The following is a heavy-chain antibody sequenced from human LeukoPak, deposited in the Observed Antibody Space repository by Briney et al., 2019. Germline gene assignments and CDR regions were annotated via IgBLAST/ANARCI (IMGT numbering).Heavy chain of an antibody. CDR1: GYTFTSYG. CDR3: ARDSLTMVRGVIIGDWFDP. CDR2: ISAYNGNT. J-gene: IGHJ5*02. V-gene: IGHV1-18*01. Sequence: ASVKVSCKASGYTFTSYGISWVRQAPGQGLEWIGWISAYNGNTNYAQKLQGRVTMTTDTSTSTAYMELRSLRSDDTAVYYCARDSLTMVRGVIIGDWFDPWGQGTLVTVSS. D-gene: IGHD3-10*01.